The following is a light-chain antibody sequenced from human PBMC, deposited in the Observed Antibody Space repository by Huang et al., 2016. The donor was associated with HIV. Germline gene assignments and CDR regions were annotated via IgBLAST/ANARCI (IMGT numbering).Light chain of an antibody. Sequence: DIQMTQSPSSLSASVGDRVTITCQASQDIIKYLNWYQQKPGKAPKLLIYDASNLETGVPSMCSGSGSGTDFTFTISSLQPEDIATYYCQHYHNVPLTFGGGTRVEIK. CDR1: QDIIKY. CDR2: DAS. CDR3: QHYHNVPLT. J-gene: IGKJ4*01. V-gene: IGKV1-33*01.